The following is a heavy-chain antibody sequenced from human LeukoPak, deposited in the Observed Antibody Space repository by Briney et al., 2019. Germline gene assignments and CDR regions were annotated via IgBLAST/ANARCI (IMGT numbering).Heavy chain of an antibody. CDR2: IYHSGST. V-gene: IGHV4-38-2*02. CDR3: ARDYRGIRRAGHGFDI. CDR1: DYSISSDYF. J-gene: IGHJ3*02. D-gene: IGHD3-10*01. Sequence: SETPSLTCAVSDYSISSDYFWGWIRQPPGKGLEWIGNIYHSGSTYYNPSLKSRVTTSVDTSKNQFSLNLSSVTAADTAVYYCARDYRGIRRAGHGFDIWGQGTMVTVSS.